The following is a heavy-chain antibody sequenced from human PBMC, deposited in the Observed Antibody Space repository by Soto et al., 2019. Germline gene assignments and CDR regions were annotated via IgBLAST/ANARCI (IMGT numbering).Heavy chain of an antibody. V-gene: IGHV3-23*01. D-gene: IGHD6-19*01. J-gene: IGHJ5*02. CDR3: AKDQRPIAVARQTPWFDP. CDR2: ISGSGGST. Sequence: GGSLRLSCAASGFTFSSYAMSWVRQAPGKGLEWVSAISGSGGSTYYADSVKGRFTISRDNSKNTLYLQMNSLRAEDTAVYYCAKDQRPIAVARQTPWFDPWGQGTLVTVSS. CDR1: GFTFSSYA.